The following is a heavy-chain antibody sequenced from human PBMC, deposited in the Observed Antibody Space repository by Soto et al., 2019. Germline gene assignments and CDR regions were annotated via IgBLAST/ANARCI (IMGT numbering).Heavy chain of an antibody. D-gene: IGHD3-22*01. CDR3: CRSNYVDISNAY. CDR1: GGTLSSYA. V-gene: IGHV1-69*01. J-gene: IGHJ4*02. CDR2: IIPMFDTA. Sequence: QVQLVQSGAEVKKPGSSVKVSCKASGGTLSSYAINWVRQDPGQGLEWMGVIIPMFDTAHYAQKFEGRVTITADGSRNTAYMELSSLRSKDTAVYYCCRSNYVDISNAYWGQGNLVNVSS.